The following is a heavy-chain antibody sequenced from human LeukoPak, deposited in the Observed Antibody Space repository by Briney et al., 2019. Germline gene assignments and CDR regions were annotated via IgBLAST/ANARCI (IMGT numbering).Heavy chain of an antibody. J-gene: IGHJ4*02. CDR1: GFTFDDYA. D-gene: IGHD4-17*01. CDR2: ISWNSGSI. CDR3: AKGPNGDPDYFDY. Sequence: PGGSLRLSCAASGFTFDDYAMHWVRQAPGKGLEWVSGISWNSGSIGYADSVKGRFTISRDSAKNSLYLQMNSLRAEDTALYYCAKGPNGDPDYFDYWGQGTLVTVSS. V-gene: IGHV3-9*01.